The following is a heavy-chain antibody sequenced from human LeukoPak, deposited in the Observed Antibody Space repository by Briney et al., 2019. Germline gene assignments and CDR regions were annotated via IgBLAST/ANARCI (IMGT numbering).Heavy chain of an antibody. J-gene: IGHJ4*02. CDR2: ISRTGESI. CDR3: AGRSCSNGVCSFDS. V-gene: IGHV3-21*01. Sequence: GGSLRLSCAASGSTFTSYSMNWVRQAPGKGLEWVSSISRTGESIYYATSVKGRFTISRDNAKNSLLLQMNSLRAEDTAVYYCAGRSCSNGVCSFDSWGQGTLVTVSS. CDR1: GSTFTSYS. D-gene: IGHD2-8*01.